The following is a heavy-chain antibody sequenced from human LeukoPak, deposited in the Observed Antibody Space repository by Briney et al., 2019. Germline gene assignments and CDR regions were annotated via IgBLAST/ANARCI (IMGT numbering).Heavy chain of an antibody. J-gene: IGHJ6*02. CDR3: AREEWEPPYYYYGMDV. CDR1: GGSISSGGYY. V-gene: IGHV4-31*03. D-gene: IGHD1-26*01. CDR2: IYYSGST. Sequence: NPSQTLSLTCTVSGGSISSGGYYWSWIRQHPGKGLEWIGYIYYSGSTYYNPSLKSRVTISVDTSKNQFSLKLSFVTAADTAVYYCAREEWEPPYYYYGMDVWGQGTTVTVSS.